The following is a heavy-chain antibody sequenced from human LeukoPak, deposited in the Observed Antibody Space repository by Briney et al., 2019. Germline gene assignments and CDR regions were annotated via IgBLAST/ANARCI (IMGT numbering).Heavy chain of an antibody. J-gene: IGHJ4*02. D-gene: IGHD2-8*01. CDR1: GGSFSGYY. Sequence: PSETLSLTCAVYGGSFSGYYWSWIRQPPGKGLEWIGEINHSGSTNYNPSLKSRVTISVDTSKNQFSLKLSSVTAADTAVYYCARQGYCTNGVCHFGTPVDYWGQGTLVTVSS. CDR3: ARQGYCTNGVCHFGTPVDY. V-gene: IGHV4-34*01. CDR2: INHSGST.